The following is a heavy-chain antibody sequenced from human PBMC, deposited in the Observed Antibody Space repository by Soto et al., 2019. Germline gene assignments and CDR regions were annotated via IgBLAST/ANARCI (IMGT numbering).Heavy chain of an antibody. D-gene: IGHD6-19*01. J-gene: IGHJ6*02. CDR3: AADSGRQWLVRHYGMDV. V-gene: IGHV1-58*01. CDR1: GFTFTSSD. CDR2: IVVGSGNT. Sequence: SVKVSCKASGFTFTSSDVQWVRQARGQRLVWIGWIVVGSGNTNKAQKFQERDTITRAMSTSTAYMELSSLRSEATGVYYCAADSGRQWLVRHYGMDVWGQGTTVTVSS.